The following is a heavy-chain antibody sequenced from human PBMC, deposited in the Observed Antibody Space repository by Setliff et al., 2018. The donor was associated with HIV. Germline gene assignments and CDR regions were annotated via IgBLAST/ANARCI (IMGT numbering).Heavy chain of an antibody. Sequence: SVKVSCKASGDTFSRYVISWVRQAPGQGPEWMGAINPIYGVTNYAQKFQGRVTITKDESTSTAYMELSSLRSEDTAVYYCALHYCMGGNCWSAASLSLAGLFDPWGQGTLVTVSS. D-gene: IGHD2-15*01. CDR3: ALHYCMGGNCWSAASLSLAGLFDP. V-gene: IGHV1-69*05. J-gene: IGHJ5*02. CDR1: GDTFSRYV. CDR2: INPIYGVT.